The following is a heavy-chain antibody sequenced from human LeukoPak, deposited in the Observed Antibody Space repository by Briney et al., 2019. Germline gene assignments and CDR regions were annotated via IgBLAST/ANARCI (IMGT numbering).Heavy chain of an antibody. CDR2: INHSGST. CDR1: GGSFSGYY. Sequence: PSETLSLTCAVYGGSFSGYYWSWIRQPPGKGLEWIGEINHSGSTNYNPSLKSRVTISVDTSKNQFSLKLSSVTAADTAVYYCARGGLGYCSSTSCFNWFDPWGPGTLVTVSS. D-gene: IGHD2-2*01. V-gene: IGHV4-34*01. J-gene: IGHJ5*02. CDR3: ARGGLGYCSSTSCFNWFDP.